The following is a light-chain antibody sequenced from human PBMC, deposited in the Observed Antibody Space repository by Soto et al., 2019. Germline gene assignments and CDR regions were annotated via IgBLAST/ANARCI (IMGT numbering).Light chain of an antibody. CDR2: DAS. Sequence: DIQMTQSPSTLSASVGDRVTITCRASQSISIWLAWYQQKPGKAPKVLIYDASYLEGEVPSRFSGSGSGTEFTLTISSLQPGDVATYYCQQYNSYPYTFGQGTKLEIK. V-gene: IGKV1-5*01. CDR1: QSISIW. CDR3: QQYNSYPYT. J-gene: IGKJ2*01.